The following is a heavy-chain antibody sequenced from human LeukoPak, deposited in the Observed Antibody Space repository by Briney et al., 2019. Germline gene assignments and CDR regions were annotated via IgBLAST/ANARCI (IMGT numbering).Heavy chain of an antibody. CDR2: IYYSGST. CDR3: AGAVVTPRPTFDY. Sequence: SETLSLTCTVSGGSISSYYWSWIRQPPGKGLEWIGYIYYSGSTNYNPSLKSRVTISVDTSKNQFSLKLSSVTAADTAVYYCAGAVVTPRPTFDYWGQGTLVTVSS. D-gene: IGHD4-23*01. J-gene: IGHJ4*02. CDR1: GGSISSYY. V-gene: IGHV4-59*01.